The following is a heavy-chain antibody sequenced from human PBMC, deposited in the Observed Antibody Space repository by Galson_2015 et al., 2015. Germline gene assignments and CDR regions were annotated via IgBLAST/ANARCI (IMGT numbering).Heavy chain of an antibody. V-gene: IGHV3-21*01. CDR2: ISSTTTYI. Sequence: SLRLSCAASEFTFSSYYMSWVRQAPGKGLEWVSSISSTTTYIYYADSVKGRFTISRDNAKNSLYLKMNSLGAEDTAVYYCARQILDYDFWSGYYPTNFDYWGQGTPVTVSS. CDR3: ARQILDYDFWSGYYPTNFDY. J-gene: IGHJ4*02. D-gene: IGHD3-3*01. CDR1: EFTFSSYY.